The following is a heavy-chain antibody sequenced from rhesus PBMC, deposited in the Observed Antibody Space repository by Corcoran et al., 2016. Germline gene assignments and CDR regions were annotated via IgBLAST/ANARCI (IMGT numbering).Heavy chain of an antibody. V-gene: IGHV4-127*01. Sequence: QVQLQESGPGLVKPSETLSLTCAVSGYSISSGYGWTWIRQPPGKGLGWSGYVCGRRCTTTYNPSLKVRVSISKDTSKNQFSLKLTSVTAADTAVYYGASLYSGSWIPLDYWGQGVLVTVSS. D-gene: IGHD6-25*01. J-gene: IGHJ4*01. CDR2: VCGRRCTT. CDR1: GYSISSGYG. CDR3: ASLYSGSWIPLDY.